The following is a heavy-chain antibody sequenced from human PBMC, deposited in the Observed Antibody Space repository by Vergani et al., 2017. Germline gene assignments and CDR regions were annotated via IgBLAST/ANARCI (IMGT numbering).Heavy chain of an antibody. Sequence: QLQLQESGPGLVRPSETLSLTCSVSGASISSGPFFWSWIRQPAGKGLEWICRISNSGSAKYNSSLRSRVTISVDTANNQFSLKLRPLTVADTAVYYCVREDVRYYDSYVDSAGFFDSWGQGTLVTGSS. CDR1: GASISSGPFF. D-gene: IGHD3-22*01. V-gene: IGHV4-61*02. CDR3: VREDVRYYDSYVDSAGFFDS. J-gene: IGHJ5*01. CDR2: ISNSGSA.